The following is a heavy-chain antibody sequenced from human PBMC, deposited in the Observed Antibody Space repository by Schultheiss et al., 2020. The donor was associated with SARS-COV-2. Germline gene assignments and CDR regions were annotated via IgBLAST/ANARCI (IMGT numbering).Heavy chain of an antibody. CDR1: GFTFSTYG. Sequence: GESLKISCAASGFTFSTYGFHWVRQAPGKGLEWVALIWYDGSNQYYVDSVKGRFTISRDNSKNTVFLQMNSLRAEDTAVYFCVREVWFGESEIYYGMDVWGQGTTVTVSS. CDR3: VREVWFGESEIYYGMDV. D-gene: IGHD3-10*01. V-gene: IGHV3-33*01. J-gene: IGHJ6*02. CDR2: IWYDGSNQ.